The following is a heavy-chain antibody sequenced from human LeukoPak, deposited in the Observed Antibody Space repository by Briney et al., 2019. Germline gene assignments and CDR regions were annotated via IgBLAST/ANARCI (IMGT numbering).Heavy chain of an antibody. J-gene: IGHJ4*02. V-gene: IGHV3-33*01. CDR1: GFTFSSYG. D-gene: IGHD3-9*01. Sequence: PGGSLRLSCAASGFTFSSYGMHWVRQAPGKGLEWVAVIWYDGSNKYYADSVKGRFTISRDNSKNTLYLQMNSLRAEDTAVYYCARDYDILTGYYGGWPCPDYWGQGTLVTVSS. CDR2: IWYDGSNK. CDR3: ARDYDILTGYYGGWPCPDY.